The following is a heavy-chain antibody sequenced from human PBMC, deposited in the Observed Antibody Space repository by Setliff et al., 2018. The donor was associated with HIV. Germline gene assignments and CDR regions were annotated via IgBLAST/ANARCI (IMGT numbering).Heavy chain of an antibody. CDR2: IYPGDSDT. CDR3: ARGADYRDV. D-gene: IGHD4-17*01. Sequence: GESLKISCKTSGYNFRMYWIAWVRQMPGKGLEWMGIIYPGDSDTRYSPSFQGQVTISVDKSLRTAYLQWSSLKTSDTAFYFCARGADYRDVWGQGTLVTVSS. J-gene: IGHJ4*02. CDR1: GYNFRMYW. V-gene: IGHV5-51*01.